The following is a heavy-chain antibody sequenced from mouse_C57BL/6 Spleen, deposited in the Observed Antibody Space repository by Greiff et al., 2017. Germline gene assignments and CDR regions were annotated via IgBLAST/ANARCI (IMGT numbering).Heavy chain of an antibody. D-gene: IGHD3-2*02. CDR1: GYTFTSYW. CDR2: IYPGSGST. V-gene: IGHV1-55*01. Sequence: QVQLQQSGAELVKPGASVKMSCTASGYTFTSYWITWVKQRPKQGLEWIGDIYPGSGSTNYNEKFKSKATLTVDTSSSTAYMQLSSLTSADSAVYYCARGSSGFPFDYWGQSTTLTVSS. CDR3: ARGSSGFPFDY. J-gene: IGHJ2*01.